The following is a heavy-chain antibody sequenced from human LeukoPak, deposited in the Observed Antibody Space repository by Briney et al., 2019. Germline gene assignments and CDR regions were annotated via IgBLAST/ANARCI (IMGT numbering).Heavy chain of an antibody. Sequence: PGGSLRLSCAASGFTFSDYYMGWLRQAPGKGLEWVSYISSSSRSIYYADSVKGRFTISRDNANNSLSLQMNSLRDEDTAVYYCVLGSPFDYWGQGTLVTVSS. CDR3: VLGSPFDY. D-gene: IGHD3-10*01. CDR1: GFTFSDYY. CDR2: ISSSSRSI. V-gene: IGHV3-11*04. J-gene: IGHJ4*02.